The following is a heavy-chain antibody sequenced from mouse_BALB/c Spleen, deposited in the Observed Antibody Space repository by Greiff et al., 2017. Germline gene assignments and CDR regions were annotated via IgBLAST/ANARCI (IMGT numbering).Heavy chain of an antibody. V-gene: IGHV1S29*02. Sequence: VQLKQSGPELVKPGASVKISCKASGYTFTDYNMHWVKQSHGKSLEWIGYIYPYNGGTGYNQKFKSKATLTVDNSSSTAYMELRSLTSEDSAVYYCARGGYDAMDYWGQGTSVTVSS. CDR2: IYPYNGGT. CDR1: GYTFTDYN. CDR3: ARGGYDAMDY. J-gene: IGHJ4*01.